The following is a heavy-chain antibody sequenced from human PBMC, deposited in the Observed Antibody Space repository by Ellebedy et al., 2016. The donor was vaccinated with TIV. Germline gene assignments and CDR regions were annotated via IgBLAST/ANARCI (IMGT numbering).Heavy chain of an antibody. CDR2: IGSRTNII. CDR1: GFTFRTYNTYS. CDR3: ARGGGELLRYAFDI. V-gene: IGHV3-48*02. Sequence: PGGSLRLSCAASGFTFRTYNTYSMNWVRQAPGKGLEWVSYIGSRTNIIYYADSVKGRFTISRDTAKNSLYLQMNSLRDEDTAVYYCARGGGELLRYAFDIWGHGTMVTVSS. J-gene: IGHJ3*02. D-gene: IGHD1-26*01.